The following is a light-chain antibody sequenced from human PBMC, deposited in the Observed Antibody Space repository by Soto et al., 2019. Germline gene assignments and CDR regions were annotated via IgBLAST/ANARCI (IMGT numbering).Light chain of an antibody. CDR3: QQYGSSHRYT. V-gene: IGKV3-20*01. CDR1: QSVSSSY. Sequence: EIVLTQSPGTLSLSPGERATLSCRASQSVSSSYLAWYQQKPGQAPRLLIYGASSRATGIPDRFSGSGCGTDFTLTISRLEPEDFAVYYCQQYGSSHRYTFGQGTKVEIK. J-gene: IGKJ2*01. CDR2: GAS.